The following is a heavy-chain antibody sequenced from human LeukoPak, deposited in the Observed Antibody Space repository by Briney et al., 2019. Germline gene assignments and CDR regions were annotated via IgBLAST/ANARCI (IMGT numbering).Heavy chain of an antibody. J-gene: IGHJ4*02. CDR2: ISGSGGST. CDR1: GFTFSSYS. CDR3: ARASRWLAFDD. Sequence: GGSLRLFCAASGFTFSSYSMNWVRQAPGKGLEWVSAISGSGGSTCYADSVKGRFTISRDNSKNTLYLQMNSLRAEDTAVYYCARASRWLAFDDWGQGALVTVSA. V-gene: IGHV3-23*01. D-gene: IGHD6-19*01.